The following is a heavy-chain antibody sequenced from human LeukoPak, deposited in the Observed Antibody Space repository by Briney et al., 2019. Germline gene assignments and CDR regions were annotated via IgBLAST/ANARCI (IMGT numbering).Heavy chain of an antibody. V-gene: IGHV4-61*08. J-gene: IGHJ4*02. Sequence: SETLSLTCTVSGGSISSGGYYWSWIRQPPGKGLEWIGCIYYTGYTGYNPSLESRVTISLDTSNNQFSLRLSSVTAADTAVYYCARGTWSAGMNMRGYYFDYWGQGTLVTVSS. D-gene: IGHD6-19*01. CDR3: ARGTWSAGMNMRGYYFDY. CDR1: GGSISSGGYY. CDR2: IYYTGYT.